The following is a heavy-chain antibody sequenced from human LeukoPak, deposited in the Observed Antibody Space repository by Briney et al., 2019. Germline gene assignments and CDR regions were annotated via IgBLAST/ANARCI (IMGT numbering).Heavy chain of an antibody. V-gene: IGHV1-2*02. J-gene: IGHJ5*02. CDR3: ARRTLLGSGSSFSSAGGNWFDP. D-gene: IGHD6-6*01. CDR1: GYTFTSYY. Sequence: ASVKVSCKASGYTFTSYYMHWVRQAPGQGIEWMGWINPNSGGTNYAQKFQGRVTMTRDTSISTAYMELSRLRSDDTAVYYCARRTLLGSGSSFSSAGGNWFDPWGQGTLVTVSS. CDR2: INPNSGGT.